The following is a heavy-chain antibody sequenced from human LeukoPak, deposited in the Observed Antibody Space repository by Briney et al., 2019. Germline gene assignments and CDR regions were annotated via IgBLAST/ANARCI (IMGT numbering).Heavy chain of an antibody. CDR2: IYYSGST. CDR3: ARGTPITIFGVVIPYWFDP. Sequence: PSETLSLTCTVSGGSISSGGYYWSWIRQHPGKGLEWIGYIYYSGSTYYNPPLKSRVTISVDTSKNQFSLKLSSVTAADTAVYYCARGTPITIFGVVIPYWFDPWGQGTLVTVSS. D-gene: IGHD3-3*01. V-gene: IGHV4-31*03. CDR1: GGSISSGGYY. J-gene: IGHJ5*02.